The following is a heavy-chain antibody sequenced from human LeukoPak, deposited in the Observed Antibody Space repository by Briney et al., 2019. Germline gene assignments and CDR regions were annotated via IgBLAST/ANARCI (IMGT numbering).Heavy chain of an antibody. Sequence: ASVKVSCKASGYIFTSCGISCVRQAPGQWLEWMGWISAYNGNTNYAQKLQGRVTMTTDTSTSTAYMELRSLRSDDTAVYYCARWDSSGWSDYWGQGTLVTVSS. V-gene: IGHV1-18*01. J-gene: IGHJ4*02. D-gene: IGHD6-19*01. CDR2: ISAYNGNT. CDR3: ARWDSSGWSDY. CDR1: GYIFTSCG.